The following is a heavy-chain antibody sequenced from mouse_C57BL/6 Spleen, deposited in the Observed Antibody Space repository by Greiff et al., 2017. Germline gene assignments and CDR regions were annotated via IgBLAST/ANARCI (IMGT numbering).Heavy chain of an antibody. CDR3: AREGGNYYAMDY. CDR1: GYSITSGYD. CDR2: ISYSGST. V-gene: IGHV3-1*01. Sequence: DVKLQKSGPGMVKPSQSLSLTCTVTGYSITSGYDWHWIRHFPGNKLEWMGYISYSGSTNYNPSLKSRISITHDTSKNHFFLKLNSVTTEDTATYYCAREGGNYYAMDYWGQGTSVTVSS. J-gene: IGHJ4*01. D-gene: IGHD2-1*01.